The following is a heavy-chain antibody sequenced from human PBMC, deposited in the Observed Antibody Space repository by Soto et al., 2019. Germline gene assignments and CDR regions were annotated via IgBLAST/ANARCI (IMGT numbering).Heavy chain of an antibody. CDR3: ARDKGYGFGWSSSSGMDV. CDR2: ISGYNGNT. CDR1: GYTFSNFG. V-gene: IGHV1-18*01. Sequence: ASVKVSCKASGYTFSNFGPSWVRQAPGQGLEWMGWISGYNGNTNSAERFQGRVTMTTDTSTSTAYMEVRSLTSDDTAVYYCARDKGYGFGWSSSSGMDVWGQGTTVTVSS. J-gene: IGHJ6*02. D-gene: IGHD5-18*01.